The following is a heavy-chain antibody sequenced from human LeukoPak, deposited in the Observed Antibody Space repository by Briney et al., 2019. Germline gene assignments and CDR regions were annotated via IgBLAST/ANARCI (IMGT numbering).Heavy chain of an antibody. Sequence: GGSLRLSCAASGFTFSSYEMNWVRQAPGKGLEWVSYISSSGGSIYYADSVKGRFTMSRDNAKNSLYLQMNSLRDEDTAAYYCARDSGISWYFDSWGQGTLVTVSS. D-gene: IGHD6-13*01. CDR2: ISSSGGSI. J-gene: IGHJ4*02. CDR3: ARDSGISWYFDS. CDR1: GFTFSSYE. V-gene: IGHV3-48*03.